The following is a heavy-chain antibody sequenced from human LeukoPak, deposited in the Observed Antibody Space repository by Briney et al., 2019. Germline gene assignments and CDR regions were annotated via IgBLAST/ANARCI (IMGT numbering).Heavy chain of an antibody. CDR2: MNPNSGNT. Sequence: SVTVSCKASGYTFTSYDINWVRQATGQGLEWMGWMNPNSGNTGYAQKFQGRVTMTRNTSISTAYMELSSLRSEDTAVYYCARVTEGYYDFWSGYSNWFDPWGQGTLVTVSS. J-gene: IGHJ5*02. V-gene: IGHV1-8*01. CDR3: ARVTEGYYDFWSGYSNWFDP. CDR1: GYTFTSYD. D-gene: IGHD3-3*01.